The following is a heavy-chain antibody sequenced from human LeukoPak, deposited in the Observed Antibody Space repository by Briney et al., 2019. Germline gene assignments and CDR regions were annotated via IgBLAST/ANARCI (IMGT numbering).Heavy chain of an antibody. V-gene: IGHV4-39*01. D-gene: IGHD3-22*01. J-gene: IGHJ3*02. CDR2: ICYCGST. Sequence: SETLSLTCTVSGGSISSSSYYWGWIRQPPGKGLEWIGSICYCGSTYYNPSLKSRVTISLDTSKNQFSLKLSSVTAADTAVYYCARQGRISMIVVLIEDAFDIWGQGTMVTVSS. CDR1: GGSISSSSYY. CDR3: ARQGRISMIVVLIEDAFDI.